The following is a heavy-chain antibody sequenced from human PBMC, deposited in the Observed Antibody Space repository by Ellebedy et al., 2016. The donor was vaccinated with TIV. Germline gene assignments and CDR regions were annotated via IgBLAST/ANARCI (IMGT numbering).Heavy chain of an antibody. CDR2: INPNSGDT. CDR1: GYTFTGSY. J-gene: IGHJ4*02. V-gene: IGHV1-2*02. Sequence: ASVKVSCXASGYTFTGSYIHWVRQAPGQGLEWMGWINPNSGDTNYAQKFQGRVTMTRDTSTSTVYMELSSLRSEDTAVYHCAIGYSYGYRCFDSWGQGTLVTVSS. D-gene: IGHD5-18*01. CDR3: AIGYSYGYRCFDS.